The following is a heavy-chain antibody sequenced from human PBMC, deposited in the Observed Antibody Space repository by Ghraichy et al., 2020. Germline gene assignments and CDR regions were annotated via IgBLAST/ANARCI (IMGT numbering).Heavy chain of an antibody. D-gene: IGHD6-19*01. CDR3: ARDPSSGWYVVDAFDI. J-gene: IGHJ3*02. CDR2: IYTSGST. Sequence: SETLSLTCTVSGGSISSYYWSWIRQPAGKGLEWIGRIYTSGSTNYNPSLKSRVTMSVDTSKNQFSLKLSSVTAADTAMYYCARDPSSGWYVVDAFDIWGQGTMVTVSS. V-gene: IGHV4-4*07. CDR1: GGSISSYY.